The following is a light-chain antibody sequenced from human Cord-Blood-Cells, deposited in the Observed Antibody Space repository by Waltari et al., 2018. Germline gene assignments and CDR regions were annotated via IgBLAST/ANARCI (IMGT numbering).Light chain of an antibody. CDR2: GAS. Sequence: EIVMTQSPATVSLSPGESCTLSCRTSQSVSSNLAWYQQKPGQAPRLLIYGASTRATGIPARFSGSGSGTEFTLTISSLQSEDFAVYYCQQYNNWPLYTFGQGTKLESK. J-gene: IGKJ2*01. CDR1: QSVSSN. CDR3: QQYNNWPLYT. V-gene: IGKV3-15*01.